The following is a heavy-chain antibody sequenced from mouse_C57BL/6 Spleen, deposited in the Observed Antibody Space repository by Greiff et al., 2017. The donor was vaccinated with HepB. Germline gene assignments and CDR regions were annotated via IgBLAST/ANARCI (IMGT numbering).Heavy chain of an antibody. Sequence: EVQVVESGGGLVQPGGSLKLSCAASGFTFSDYYMYWVRQTPEKRLEWVAYISNGGGSTYYPDTVKGRFTISRDNAKNTLYLQMSRLKSEDTAMYYCARQIYYDYGWFAYWGQGTLVTVSA. CDR3: ARQIYYDYGWFAY. J-gene: IGHJ3*01. CDR2: ISNGGGST. CDR1: GFTFSDYY. V-gene: IGHV5-12*01. D-gene: IGHD2-4*01.